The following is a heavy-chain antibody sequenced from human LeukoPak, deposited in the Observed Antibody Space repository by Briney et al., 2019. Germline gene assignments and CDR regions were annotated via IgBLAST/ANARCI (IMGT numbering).Heavy chain of an antibody. V-gene: IGHV1-18*01. CDR1: GYSFPNFG. CDR3: ARDITLLSVAPGY. D-gene: IGHD3-10*01. CDR2: ISGYNGNT. J-gene: IGHJ4*02. Sequence: ASVKVSCKASGYSFPNFGITWVRQAPGQGLEWMGWISGYNGNTDYALKLYGRVTMTTNTSTSTSYMELRSLSSDDTAVYYCARDITLLSVAPGYWGQGTLVTVSS.